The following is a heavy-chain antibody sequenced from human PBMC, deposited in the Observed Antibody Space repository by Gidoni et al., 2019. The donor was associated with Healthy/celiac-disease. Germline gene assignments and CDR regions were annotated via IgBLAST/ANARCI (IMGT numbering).Heavy chain of an antibody. D-gene: IGHD3-3*01. J-gene: IGHJ6*03. CDR1: GMC. Sequence: GMCVSWIRQPPGKALEWLALIDWDDDKYYSTSLKTRLTISKDTSKNQVVLTMTNMDPVDTATYYCARGFDYYYYYMDVWSKGTTVTVSS. V-gene: IGHV2-70*01. CDR2: IDWDDDK. CDR3: ARGFDYYYYYMDV.